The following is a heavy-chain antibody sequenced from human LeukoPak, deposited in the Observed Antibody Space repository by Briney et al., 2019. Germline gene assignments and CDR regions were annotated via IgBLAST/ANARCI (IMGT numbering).Heavy chain of an antibody. D-gene: IGHD3-22*01. CDR3: ARHSSGYYTTYYYYGMDV. J-gene: IGHJ6*02. V-gene: IGHV1-69*13. Sequence: SVNVSCTASGGTFSSYAISWVRQAPGQGLEWMGGIIPIFGTANYAQKFQGRVTITADESTSTAYMELSSLRSEDTAVYYCARHSSGYYTTYYYYGMDVWGQGTTVTVSS. CDR1: GGTFSSYA. CDR2: IIPIFGTA.